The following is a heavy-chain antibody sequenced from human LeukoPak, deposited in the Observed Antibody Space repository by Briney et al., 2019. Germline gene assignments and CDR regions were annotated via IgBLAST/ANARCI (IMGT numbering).Heavy chain of an antibody. V-gene: IGHV3-11*06. CDR1: GFTFSDYY. CDR3: ARGEGVTNY. Sequence: GGSLRLSCAASGFTFSDYYMSWIRQAPGKGLEWVSYISSSSSYTNYANSVKGRFTISRDNAKNSLYLQMNSLRAEDTAVYYCARGEGVTNYWSQGTLVTVSS. CDR2: ISSSSSYT. D-gene: IGHD5-18*01. J-gene: IGHJ4*02.